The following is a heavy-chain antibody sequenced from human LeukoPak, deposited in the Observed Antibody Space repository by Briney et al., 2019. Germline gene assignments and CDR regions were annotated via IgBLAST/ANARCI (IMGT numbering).Heavy chain of an antibody. D-gene: IGHD6-13*01. CDR2: ISAYNGNT. CDR1: GYTFTSYG. CDR3: ASTPLAAAGRDAFDI. Sequence: ASVKVSCKASGYTFTSYGISWARQAPGQGLEWMGWISAYNGNTNYAQKLQGRVTMTTDTSTSTAYMELRSLRSDDTAVYYCASTPLAAAGRDAFDIWGQGTMVTVSS. V-gene: IGHV1-18*01. J-gene: IGHJ3*02.